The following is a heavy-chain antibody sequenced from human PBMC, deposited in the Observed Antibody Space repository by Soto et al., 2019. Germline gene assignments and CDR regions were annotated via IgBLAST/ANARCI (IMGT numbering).Heavy chain of an antibody. CDR3: ASRLTEATTTGDGFDI. J-gene: IGHJ3*02. V-gene: IGHV4-31*03. CDR1: GGSISSGGYY. Sequence: SETLSLTCTVSGGSISSGGYYWSWIRQHPGKGLEWIGYIYYSGSTYYNPSLKIRVTISVDTSKNQFSLKLSSVTAADTAVYYCASRLTEATTTGDGFDIWGQGTMVTVS. CDR2: IYYSGST. D-gene: IGHD3-9*01.